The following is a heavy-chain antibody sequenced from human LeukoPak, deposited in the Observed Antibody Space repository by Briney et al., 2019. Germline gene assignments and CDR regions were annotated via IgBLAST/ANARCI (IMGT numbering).Heavy chain of an antibody. J-gene: IGHJ4*02. Sequence: SETLSLTCSVSGGSITTFYWSWIRQPPGKGLEWIGYFSYTGSTDYNLSLKSRVTISVDTSKNQFSLNLTSVTAADTAVYYSARVGSGSSYYFPYWGQGTLVTVSS. CDR1: GGSITTFY. CDR2: FSYTGST. V-gene: IGHV4-59*01. D-gene: IGHD1-26*01. CDR3: ARVGSGSSYYFPY.